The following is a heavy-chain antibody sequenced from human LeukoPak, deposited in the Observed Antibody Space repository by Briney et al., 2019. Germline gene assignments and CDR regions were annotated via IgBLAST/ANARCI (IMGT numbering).Heavy chain of an antibody. CDR2: IHYSGST. Sequence: SETLSLTCTVSGGSISSYYWSWIRQPPGKGLEWIGYIHYSGSTNYNPSLKSRVTISVDTSKNQFSLKLSSVTAADTAVYYCARDCSSTSCYDYWGQGTLVTVSS. J-gene: IGHJ4*02. V-gene: IGHV4-59*01. CDR1: GGSISSYY. CDR3: ARDCSSTSCYDY. D-gene: IGHD2-2*01.